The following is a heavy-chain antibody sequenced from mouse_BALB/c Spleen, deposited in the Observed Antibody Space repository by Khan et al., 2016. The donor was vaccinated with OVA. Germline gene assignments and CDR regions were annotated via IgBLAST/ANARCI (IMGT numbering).Heavy chain of an antibody. D-gene: IGHD2-10*01. CDR3: ARPPYFSYGLDN. V-gene: IGHV9-3-1*01. J-gene: IGHJ4*01. CDR1: GHTFTKYG. Sequence: QIQLVQSGPELKKPGETVKISCKASGHTFTKYGMNWVKQAPGKGLKWMGWINTYTGEPAYADDFNGRFAFSLETSASTAYLQINNLKNEDTATYFCARPPYFSYGLDNWGQGTSVTVPP. CDR2: INTYTGEP.